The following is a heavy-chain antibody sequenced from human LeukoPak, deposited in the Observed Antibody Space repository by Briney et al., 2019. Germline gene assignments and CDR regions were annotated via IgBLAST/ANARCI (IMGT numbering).Heavy chain of an antibody. J-gene: IGHJ3*02. V-gene: IGHV1-18*01. CDR3: AAHLLPSFRDDAFDI. D-gene: IGHD2-21*02. Sequence: GASVKVSCKASGYTFTSYGISWVRQAPGQGLEWMGWISAYNGNTNYAQKLQGRVAMTTDTSTSTAYMELRSLRSDDTAVYYCAAHLLPSFRDDAFDIWGQGTMVTVSS. CDR2: ISAYNGNT. CDR1: GYTFTSYG.